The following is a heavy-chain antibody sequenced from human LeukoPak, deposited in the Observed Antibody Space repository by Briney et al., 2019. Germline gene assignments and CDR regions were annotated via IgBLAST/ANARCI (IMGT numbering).Heavy chain of an antibody. Sequence: PGGSLRLSCAASGFTVSSNYMSWVRQAPGKGLEWVSVIYSGGSTYYADSVKGRFTISRDNAKSSVYLQMTSLRAVDTATYYCSRKADMVAWGKGTTVTVSS. CDR1: GFTVSSNY. CDR2: IYSGGST. CDR3: SRKADMVA. V-gene: IGHV3-53*01. J-gene: IGHJ6*03.